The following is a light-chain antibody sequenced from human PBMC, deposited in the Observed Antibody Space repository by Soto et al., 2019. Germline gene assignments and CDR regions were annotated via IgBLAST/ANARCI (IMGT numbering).Light chain of an antibody. V-gene: IGKV3-20*01. CDR3: EQYGSSPWT. CDR2: DTS. J-gene: IGKJ1*01. Sequence: EIGLTQSPGTLSLSPGERATLSCRASQSVSSSYLAWYQQKPGQAPRLLIYDTSSRSTGIPDRFRGSGSGTDFTLTISRLEPEDFPVYYCEQYGSSPWTFGQGTKVESK. CDR1: QSVSSSY.